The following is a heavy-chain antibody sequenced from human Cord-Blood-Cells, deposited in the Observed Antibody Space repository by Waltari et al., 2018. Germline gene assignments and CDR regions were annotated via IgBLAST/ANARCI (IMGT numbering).Heavy chain of an antibody. CDR3: ARAKRITMVQGVYYFDY. V-gene: IGHV1-2*06. CDR2: INPNSGGT. J-gene: IGHJ4*02. Sequence: QVQLVQSGAEVKKPGASVKVSCKASGYTFTGYYMHWVRQAPGPGLEWMGRINPNSGGTNYAQKFQGRVTMTRDTSISTAYMELSRLRSDDTAVYYCARAKRITMVQGVYYFDYWGQGTLVTVSS. D-gene: IGHD3-10*01. CDR1: GYTFTGYY.